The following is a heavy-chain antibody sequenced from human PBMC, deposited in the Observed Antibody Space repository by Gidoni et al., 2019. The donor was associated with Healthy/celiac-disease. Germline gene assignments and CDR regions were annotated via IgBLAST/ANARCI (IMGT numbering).Heavy chain of an antibody. CDR3: ARELPSDYIKWWWFDP. D-gene: IGHD4-4*01. CDR2: ICSSSSTI. CDR1: AFAFSSDC. V-gene: IGHV3-48*02. Sequence: EVQLVQSGRGLIQPGGSLSLSCSASAFAFSSDCMHWVPQAPGKGLAWVSYICSSSSTIYYADSGKARFPTSRDNAKNSRYLQMNRLTDEDKAVYYWARELPSDYIKWWWFDPWGQGTLVTVSS. J-gene: IGHJ5*02.